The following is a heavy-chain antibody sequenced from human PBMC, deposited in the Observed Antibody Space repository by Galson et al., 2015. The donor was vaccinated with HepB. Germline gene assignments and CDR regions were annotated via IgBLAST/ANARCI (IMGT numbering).Heavy chain of an antibody. CDR1: GYTFTSYA. CDR3: ARDISSSRYGVNWFDP. J-gene: IGHJ5*02. D-gene: IGHD6-13*01. V-gene: IGHV7-4-1*02. CDR2: INTNTGNP. Sequence: SVKVSCKASGYTFTSYAMNWVRQAPGQGLEWMGWINTNTGNPTYAQGFTGRFVFSLDTSVSTAYLQISSLKAEDTAVYYCARDISSSRYGVNWFDPWGQGTLVTVSS.